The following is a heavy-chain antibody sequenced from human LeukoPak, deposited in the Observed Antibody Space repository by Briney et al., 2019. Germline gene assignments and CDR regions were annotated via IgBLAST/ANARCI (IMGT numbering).Heavy chain of an antibody. D-gene: IGHD6-19*01. V-gene: IGHV4-61*01. CDR1: GGSVSSGISY. J-gene: IGHJ1*01. Sequence: SETLSLTCSVSGGSVSSGISYWSWIRQPPGEGLEWIAYISDSGGSDYNPSLRGRVTISLDTSKNQFSLRLTSVTAADTAVYYCARGATIAVAGLGQAFQHWGQGTLVTVSS. CDR2: ISDSGGS. CDR3: ARGATIAVAGLGQAFQH.